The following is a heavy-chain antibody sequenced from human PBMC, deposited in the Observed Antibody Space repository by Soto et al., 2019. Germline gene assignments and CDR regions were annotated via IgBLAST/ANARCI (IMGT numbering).Heavy chain of an antibody. J-gene: IGHJ4*02. Sequence: PSETLSLTCTVSGGSISSGDYYWSWIRQPPGKGLEWIGYIYYSGSTYYNPSLKSRVTISVDTSKNQFSLKLSSVTAADTAVYYCASTIFGVVPFDYWGQGTLVTVSS. CDR3: ASTIFGVVPFDY. V-gene: IGHV4-30-4*01. CDR2: IYYSGST. D-gene: IGHD3-3*01. CDR1: GGSISSGDYY.